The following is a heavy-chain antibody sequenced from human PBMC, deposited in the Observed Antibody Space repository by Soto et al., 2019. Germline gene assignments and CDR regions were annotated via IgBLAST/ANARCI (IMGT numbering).Heavy chain of an antibody. V-gene: IGHV1-69*01. Sequence: QVQLVRSGAEVKKPGSSVKVSCKSSGGTFNTYAISWVRQAPGQGLEWMGGILPICGTANYAQKFQGRVTITADDSTSTAYMELSSLTSEDKAVYYCARDGVGAVTGVLGYWGQGTLVTVSS. D-gene: IGHD6-19*01. J-gene: IGHJ4*02. CDR3: ARDGVGAVTGVLGY. CDR2: ILPICGTA. CDR1: GGTFNTYA.